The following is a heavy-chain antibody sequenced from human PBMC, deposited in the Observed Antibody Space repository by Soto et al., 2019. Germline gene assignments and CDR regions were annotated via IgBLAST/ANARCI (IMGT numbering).Heavy chain of an antibody. J-gene: IGHJ5*02. V-gene: IGHV1-18*01. CDR3: ARGRGRDIVVLPAALNWFDP. CDR2: ISAYNGNT. Sequence: QVQLVQSGAEVKKPGASVKVSCKASGYTFTSYGISWVRQAPGQGLEWMGWISAYNGNTNYAQKLQGRVTMTTDTSTSTAYMELRNLRSDDTAVYYCARGRGRDIVVLPAALNWFDPWGQGTLVTVSS. CDR1: GYTFTSYG. D-gene: IGHD2-2*01.